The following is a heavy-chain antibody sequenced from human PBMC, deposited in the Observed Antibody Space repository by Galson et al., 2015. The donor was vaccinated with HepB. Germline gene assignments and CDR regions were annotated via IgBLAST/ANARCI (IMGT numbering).Heavy chain of an antibody. V-gene: IGHV3-33*01. J-gene: IGHJ6*03. D-gene: IGHD6-13*01. CDR3: ARSSSSWLHHYYYYMDV. CDR1: GFTFSSYG. Sequence: SLRLSCAASGFTFSSYGMHWVRQAPGKGLEWVAVIWYDGSNKYYADSVKGRFTISRVNSKNTLYLQMNSLRAEDTAVYYCARSSSSWLHHYYYYMDVWGKGTTVTVSS. CDR2: IWYDGSNK.